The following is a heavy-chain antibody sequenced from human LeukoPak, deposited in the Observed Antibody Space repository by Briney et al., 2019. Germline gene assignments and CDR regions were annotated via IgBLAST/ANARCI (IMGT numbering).Heavy chain of an antibody. V-gene: IGHV4-59*02. Sequence: SETLSLTCVVSGGSVSGYYWGWIRQPPGRGLEWIGYVYYSGSTNYNPSFKSRITISVDTSRNQFSLQLSSVTAADTAVYYCARSVGLYDNSNYYSGDFDYWGQGTLVTVPS. CDR2: VYYSGST. J-gene: IGHJ4*02. CDR1: GGSVSGYY. CDR3: ARSVGLYDNSNYYSGDFDY. D-gene: IGHD3-22*01.